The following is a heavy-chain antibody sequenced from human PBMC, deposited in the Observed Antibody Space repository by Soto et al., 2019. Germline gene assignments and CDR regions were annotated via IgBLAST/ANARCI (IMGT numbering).Heavy chain of an antibody. Sequence: PGESLKISCKGSGYSFTSYWISWVRQMPGKGLEWMGRIDPSDSYTNYSPSFQGHVTISADKSISTAYLQWSSLKASDTAMYYCARWRDGYYLYYGMDVWGQGTTVTVSS. CDR3: ARWRDGYYLYYGMDV. CDR1: GYSFTSYW. D-gene: IGHD5-12*01. V-gene: IGHV5-10-1*01. CDR2: IDPSDSYT. J-gene: IGHJ6*02.